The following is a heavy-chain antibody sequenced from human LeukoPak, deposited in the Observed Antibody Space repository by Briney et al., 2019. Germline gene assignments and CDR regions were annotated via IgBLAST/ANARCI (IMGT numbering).Heavy chain of an antibody. Sequence: GASLRLSCAASGFTFNNYDMHWVRQPTGKGLEWVSAIGTTDDTYYVDSVKGRFTISREDAENSLYLQMNSLRVGDTAVYYCARTRAYCSGDKCLIDYWGQGTLVTVSS. CDR1: GFTFNNYD. J-gene: IGHJ4*02. V-gene: IGHV3-13*01. CDR3: ARTRAYCSGDKCLIDY. CDR2: IGTTDDT. D-gene: IGHD2-21*01.